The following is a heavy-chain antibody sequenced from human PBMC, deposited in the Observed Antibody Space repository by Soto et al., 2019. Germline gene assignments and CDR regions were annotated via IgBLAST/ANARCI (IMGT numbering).Heavy chain of an antibody. D-gene: IGHD6-13*01. CDR1: GFTLSSYA. Sequence: EVQLLESGGGLVQPGGSLRLSCTASGFTLSSYAMSWVRQAPGKGLEWVSLISGSGGSTYYADSVKGRFTISRDNSRDTLYLQMNSLRAEDTAVYYCAKGMAAADAEYFQHWGQGTLVTVSS. CDR2: ISGSGGST. CDR3: AKGMAAADAEYFQH. J-gene: IGHJ1*01. V-gene: IGHV3-23*01.